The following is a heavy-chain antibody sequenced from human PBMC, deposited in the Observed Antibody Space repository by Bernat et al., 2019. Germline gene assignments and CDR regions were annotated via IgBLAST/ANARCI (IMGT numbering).Heavy chain of an antibody. CDR2: IIPVFGTA. Sequence: QVQLVQSGAEVKKPGSSVKVSCKASGCTFSSYAINWVRQAPGQGLEWMGGIIPVFGTANYAQKFQGRVTITEDESTSTAYMELSSLRSEDTAVYYCASTPVVDMDTDMVAGEEACGYWGQGTMVTVSS. V-gene: IGHV1-69*01. J-gene: IGHJ3*01. D-gene: IGHD5-18*01. CDR1: GCTFSSYA. CDR3: ASTPVVDMDTDMVAGEEACGY.